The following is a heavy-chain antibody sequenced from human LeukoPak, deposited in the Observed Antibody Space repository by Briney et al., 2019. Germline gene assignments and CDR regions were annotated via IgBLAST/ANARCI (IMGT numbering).Heavy chain of an antibody. V-gene: IGHV3-30*02. D-gene: IGHD3-16*01. J-gene: IGHJ4*02. CDR2: IRYDGNSE. Sequence: GGSLRLSCTASGFTFSTYDMHWVRQAPGKGLQWLTFIRYDGNSESYADSVKGRFIISRDNSKNTLYLQMNSLRAEDTALYFCAKDLTYSSQGGSDSWGQGTLVTVSS. CDR1: GFTFSTYD. CDR3: AKDLTYSSQGGSDS.